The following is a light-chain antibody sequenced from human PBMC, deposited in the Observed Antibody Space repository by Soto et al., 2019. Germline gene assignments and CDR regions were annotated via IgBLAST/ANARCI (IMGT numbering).Light chain of an antibody. J-gene: IGKJ2*01. CDR1: QSVRCY. Sequence: EIVLTQSPATLSLSPGERATLSCRASQSVRCYLAWYQQKPGQAPRLLISDASNRATGIPARFSGSGSGTDFTLNISSLEPEDFAVYYCQQRNNWGMYTFGQGTKLEIK. CDR2: DAS. CDR3: QQRNNWGMYT. V-gene: IGKV3-11*01.